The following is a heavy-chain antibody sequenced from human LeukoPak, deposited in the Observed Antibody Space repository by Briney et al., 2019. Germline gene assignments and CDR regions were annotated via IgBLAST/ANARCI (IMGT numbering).Heavy chain of an antibody. J-gene: IGHJ6*03. CDR3: AKDLRIVGAGGYHYYYMDV. CDR1: GFSFRHYG. Sequence: GGSLRLSCTASGFSFRHYGMFWVRQAPGKGLEWVAVVWYGGGNEKYADSVKGRFTISRDNSMNTLYLQMNSLRADDTAVYYCAKDLRIVGAGGYHYYYMDVWGRGTAVTVSS. V-gene: IGHV3-30*02. CDR2: VWYGGGNE. D-gene: IGHD1-26*01.